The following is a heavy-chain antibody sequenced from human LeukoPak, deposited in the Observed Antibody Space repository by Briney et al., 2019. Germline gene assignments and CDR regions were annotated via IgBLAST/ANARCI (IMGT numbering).Heavy chain of an antibody. CDR1: GFTFSSYD. Sequence: GGSLRLSCAASGFTFSSYDVHWVRQATGKGLEWVSAIGTAGDTYYPGSVKGRFTISRENAKNSLYLQMNSLRAGDTAVYYCARASSGYDSTYYFDYWGQGTLVTVSS. CDR2: IGTAGDT. CDR3: ARASSGYDSTYYFDY. V-gene: IGHV3-13*01. D-gene: IGHD5-12*01. J-gene: IGHJ4*02.